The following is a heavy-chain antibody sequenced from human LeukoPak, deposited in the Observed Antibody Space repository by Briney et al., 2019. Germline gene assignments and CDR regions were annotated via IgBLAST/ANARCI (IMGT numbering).Heavy chain of an antibody. CDR1: GYTFTSYY. CDR2: INPSGGST. J-gene: IGHJ5*02. CDR3: IAGVQTVGWFDP. V-gene: IGHV1-46*01. D-gene: IGHD7-27*01. Sequence: GASVKVSCKASGYTFTSYYMHWVRQAPGQGLEWMGIINPSGGSTSYAQKFQGRVTMTRDMSTSTVYMELSSLRSEDTAVYYCIAGVQTVGWFDPWGQGTLVTVSS.